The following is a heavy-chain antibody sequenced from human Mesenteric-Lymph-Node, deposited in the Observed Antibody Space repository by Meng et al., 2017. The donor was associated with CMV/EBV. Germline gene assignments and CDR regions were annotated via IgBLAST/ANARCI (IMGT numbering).Heavy chain of an antibody. CDR2: IRYDGSAK. CDR3: ARAPTSYDILTGYFPNGLDV. CDR1: GFTFSSFG. J-gene: IGHJ6*02. V-gene: IGHV3-30*02. Sequence: GGSLRLSCAASGFTFSSFGIHWVRQAPGKGLEWVTFIRYDGSAKYYADSVKGRFTISRDNAKNSVYLQMNSLRAEDTAVYYCARAPTSYDILTGYFPNGLDVWGQGTTVTVSS. D-gene: IGHD3-9*01.